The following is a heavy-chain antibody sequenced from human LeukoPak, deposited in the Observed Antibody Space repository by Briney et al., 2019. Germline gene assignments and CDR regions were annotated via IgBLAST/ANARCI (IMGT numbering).Heavy chain of an antibody. CDR3: AKVKRAFVVVPAASYYFDY. D-gene: IGHD2-2*01. V-gene: IGHV3-23*01. CDR2: ISGSGGST. CDR1: GFTFSSYA. J-gene: IGHJ4*02. Sequence: GGSLRLSCAASGFTFSSYAMSWVRQAAGKGMEWVSAISGSGGSTYYADSGKGRFTIYREKTKNTVYLQMNRQRAEDTAVYYCAKVKRAFVVVPAASYYFDYWGQGTLVTVSS.